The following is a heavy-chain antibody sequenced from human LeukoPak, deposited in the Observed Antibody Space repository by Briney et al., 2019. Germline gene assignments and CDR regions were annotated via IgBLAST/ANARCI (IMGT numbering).Heavy chain of an antibody. CDR1: GYSISSGYY. CDR2: IYYNGST. CDR3: AKSNGYGLVDI. Sequence: SETLSLTCTVSGYSISSGYYWGWIRQPPGKGLQWIGSIYYNGSTYYNPSLKSRVTISLDTSRNQFSLKLNSVTAADTAVYYCAKSNGYGLVDIWGQGTMVTVSS. D-gene: IGHD3-10*01. J-gene: IGHJ3*02. V-gene: IGHV4-38-2*02.